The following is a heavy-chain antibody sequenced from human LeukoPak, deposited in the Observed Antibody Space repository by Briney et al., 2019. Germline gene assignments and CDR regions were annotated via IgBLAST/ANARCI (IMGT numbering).Heavy chain of an antibody. CDR2: ISAYNGNT. J-gene: IGHJ4*02. CDR1: GYTFTSYG. V-gene: IGHV1-18*01. Sequence: GASVKVSCKASGYTFTSYGISWVRQAPGQGLEWMGWISAYNGNTNYAQKLQGRVTMTTDTSTSTVYMELSSLRSEDTAVYYCARSGGPRYYYDSSGYPDYWGQGTLVTVSS. CDR3: ARSGGPRYYYDSSGYPDY. D-gene: IGHD3-22*01.